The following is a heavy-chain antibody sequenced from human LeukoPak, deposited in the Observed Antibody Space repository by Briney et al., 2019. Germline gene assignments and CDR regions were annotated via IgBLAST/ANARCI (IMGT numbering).Heavy chain of an antibody. V-gene: IGHV3-48*03. J-gene: IGHJ4*02. CDR1: GFTFSSYE. CDR2: ISSGSTI. D-gene: IGHD3-22*01. CDR3: ARSLKEYDSSGYYSTPAY. Sequence: GGSLRLSCAASGFTFSSYEMNWVRQAPGKGLEWVSYISSGSTIYYADSVRGRFTISRNNAKNSLYLQMNSLRAEDTAVYYCARSLKEYDSSGYYSTPAYWGQGTLVTVSS.